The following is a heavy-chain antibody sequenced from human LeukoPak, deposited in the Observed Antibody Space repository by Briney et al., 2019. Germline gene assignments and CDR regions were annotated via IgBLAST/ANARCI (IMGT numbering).Heavy chain of an antibody. CDR1: GFTFSTYA. Sequence: GRSLRLSCAASGFTFSTYAMHWVRQAPGKGLEWVAVISYDGSNEYYADSVKGRFTISRDNSKNTLYLQMNNLRPEETAVYYCAGVGCGTSCYGFGYFYYYMDVWGKGTTVTVSS. D-gene: IGHD2-2*01. CDR3: AGVGCGTSCYGFGYFYYYMDV. CDR2: ISYDGSNE. J-gene: IGHJ6*03. V-gene: IGHV3-30*01.